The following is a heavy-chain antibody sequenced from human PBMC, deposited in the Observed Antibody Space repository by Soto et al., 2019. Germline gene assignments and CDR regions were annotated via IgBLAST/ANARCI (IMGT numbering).Heavy chain of an antibody. D-gene: IGHD5-18*01. CDR3: ARDKASGGYSYGPHRGHAFDI. CDR1: GFTFSSYD. Sequence: EVQLVESGGGLVQPGGSLRLSCAASGFTFSSYDMHWVRQATGKGLEWVSAIGTAGDTYYPGSVKGRFTISRENAKNSLYLQMNSLRAEDTAVYYCARDKASGGYSYGPHRGHAFDIWGQGTMVTVSS. CDR2: IGTAGDT. J-gene: IGHJ3*02. V-gene: IGHV3-13*01.